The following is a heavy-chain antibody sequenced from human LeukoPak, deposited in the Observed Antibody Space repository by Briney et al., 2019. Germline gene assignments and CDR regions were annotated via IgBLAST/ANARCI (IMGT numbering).Heavy chain of an antibody. CDR1: GFTFSSYE. J-gene: IGHJ4*02. CDR2: ISSSGSTI. Sequence: GGSLRLSCAASGFTFSSYEMNWVRQAPGKGLEWVSYISSSGSTIYYADSVKGRFTISRDNAKNSLYLQMNSLRAEDTAVYYCAKDGGWDHCNRGSCYHDSWGQGTLVTVSS. V-gene: IGHV3-48*03. CDR3: AKDGGWDHCNRGSCYHDS. D-gene: IGHD2-15*01.